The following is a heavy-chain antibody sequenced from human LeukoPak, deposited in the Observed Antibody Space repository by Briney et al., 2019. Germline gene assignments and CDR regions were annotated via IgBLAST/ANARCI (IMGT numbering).Heavy chain of an antibody. V-gene: IGHV3-23*01. CDR3: AKEPREYCSSTSCPNWIDP. J-gene: IGHJ5*02. D-gene: IGHD2-2*01. Sequence: GGSLRLSCAASGFTFSSYAMSWVRHAPGKGLEWVSAISASGGTTYYADSVKGRFTISRDNSKNTLYLQMSGLSAEGTAVYYCAKEPREYCSSTSCPNWIDPWGQGTLVTVSS. CDR2: ISASGGTT. CDR1: GFTFSSYA.